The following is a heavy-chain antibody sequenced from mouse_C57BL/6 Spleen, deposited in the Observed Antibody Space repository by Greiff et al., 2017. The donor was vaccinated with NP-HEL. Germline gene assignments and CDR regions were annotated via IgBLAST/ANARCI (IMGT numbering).Heavy chain of an antibody. CDR2: INPGRGGP. Sequence: QVQLQQSGAELVRPGTSVKVSCKASGYAFTNYLIEWVKQRPGQGLEWLGVINPGRGGPNYNEKFKGKETLTADKSSSTAYMQLSSLASEDSAFYISARRGYYGIFAMDYWGQGTSVTVSS. CDR3: ARRGYYGIFAMDY. J-gene: IGHJ4*01. CDR1: GYAFTNYL. D-gene: IGHD1-1*01. V-gene: IGHV1-54*01.